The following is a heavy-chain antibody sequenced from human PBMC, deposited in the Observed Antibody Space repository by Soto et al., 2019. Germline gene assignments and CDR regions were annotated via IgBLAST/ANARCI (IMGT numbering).Heavy chain of an antibody. V-gene: IGHV4-31*01. CDR2: IYYRGST. CDR3: ARDRRQYLAPGAFDI. CDR1: GDSISSGGYY. D-gene: IGHD2-2*02. Sequence: QVQLQESGPGLVKPSQTLSLTCTVSGDSISSGGYYWSWIRHHPGKGLEWIGYIYYRGSTTYNPSLKSLVSISVDTSKNQFSVKLSSVTAADTAVYYCARDRRQYLAPGAFDIWGQGTTVIVSS. J-gene: IGHJ3*02.